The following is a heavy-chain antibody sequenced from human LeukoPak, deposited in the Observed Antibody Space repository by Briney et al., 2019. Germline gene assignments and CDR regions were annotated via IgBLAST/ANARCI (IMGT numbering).Heavy chain of an antibody. CDR1: GFTFNAFG. Sequence: GGSLRLSCAASGFTFNAFGMNWVRQAPGKGLEWVSYIGTTSGAIYYAASVKGRFTISRDSAKHSLYLQMNSLRAEDTAVYYCARGSNSPSSYYYYYGMDVWGQGTTVTVSS. V-gene: IGHV3-48*01. D-gene: IGHD2-21*01. CDR3: ARGSNSPSSYYYYYGMDV. J-gene: IGHJ6*02. CDR2: IGTTSGAI.